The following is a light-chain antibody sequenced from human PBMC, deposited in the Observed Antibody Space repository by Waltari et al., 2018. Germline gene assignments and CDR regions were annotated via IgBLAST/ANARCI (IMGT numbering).Light chain of an antibody. V-gene: IGKV3-15*01. J-gene: IGKJ5*01. Sequence: EILMTQFRATLSLSPVDRDTLSCRASQCIIFNLAWYQHRPGQPPRLLIFHASTRATGIPARFSGSGSGTEFTLTIRTLQSEDSGVYYCQQYNVWPPITFGQGTRLEIK. CDR1: QCIIFN. CDR2: HAS. CDR3: QQYNVWPPIT.